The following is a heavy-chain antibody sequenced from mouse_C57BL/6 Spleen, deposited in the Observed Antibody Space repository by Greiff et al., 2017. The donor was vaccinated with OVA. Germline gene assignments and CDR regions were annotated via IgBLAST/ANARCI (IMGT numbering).Heavy chain of an antibody. CDR1: GYTFTSYW. Sequence: VQLQQSGAELVMPGASVKLSCKASGYTFTSYWMHWVKQRPGQGLEWIGEIDPSDSYTNYNQKFKGKSTLTVDKSSSTAYMQLSSLTSEDSAVYYCASLYGYDWRYFDVWGTGTTVTVSS. J-gene: IGHJ1*03. V-gene: IGHV1-69*01. D-gene: IGHD2-2*01. CDR2: IDPSDSYT. CDR3: ASLYGYDWRYFDV.